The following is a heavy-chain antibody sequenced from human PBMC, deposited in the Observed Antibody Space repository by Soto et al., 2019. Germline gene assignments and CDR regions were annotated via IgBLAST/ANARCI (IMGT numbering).Heavy chain of an antibody. CDR1: GFTFSSYA. CDR3: AKTRMTTVVTIPPYYFDY. Sequence: GSLRLSCAASGFTFSSYAMSWVRQAPGKGLEWVSAISGSGGSTYYADSVKGRFTISRDNSKNTLYLQMNSLRAEDTAVYYCAKTRMTTVVTIPPYYFDYWGQGTLVTVSS. D-gene: IGHD4-17*01. CDR2: ISGSGGST. J-gene: IGHJ4*02. V-gene: IGHV3-23*01.